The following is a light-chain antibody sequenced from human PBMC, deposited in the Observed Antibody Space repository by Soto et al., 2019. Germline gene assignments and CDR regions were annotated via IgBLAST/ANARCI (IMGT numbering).Light chain of an antibody. CDR1: SGSVSTSYY. CDR3: ALYMGRGIVI. Sequence: QTVVTQEPSFSVSPGGTVTLTCALSSGSVSTSYYPSWYQQTPGQPPRLLIYSTDTRSSGVPDRFSGSILGNKAALTITGAHADDAADYHCALYMGRGIVIFGGGTKLTVL. CDR2: STD. J-gene: IGLJ2*01. V-gene: IGLV8-61*01.